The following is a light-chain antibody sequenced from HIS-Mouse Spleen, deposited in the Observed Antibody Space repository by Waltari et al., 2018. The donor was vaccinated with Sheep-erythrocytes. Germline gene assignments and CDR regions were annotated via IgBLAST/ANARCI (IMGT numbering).Light chain of an antibody. J-gene: IGLJ2*01. CDR3: QAWDSSTVV. V-gene: IGLV3-1*01. CDR2: QDS. CDR1: ALPKKY. Sequence: SYELTQPPSVSVSPGQTARITCSGDALPKKYAYWYQQKSGQAPVLVIYQDSKRPSGNPERFSGSNSGNTATLTISGTQAMDEADYYCQAWDSSTVVFGGGTKLTVL.